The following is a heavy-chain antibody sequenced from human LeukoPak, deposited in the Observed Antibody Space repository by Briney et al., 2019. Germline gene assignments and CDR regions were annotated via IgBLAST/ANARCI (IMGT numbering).Heavy chain of an antibody. CDR3: ARDVNRYYYDSSDEISYMDV. D-gene: IGHD3-22*01. V-gene: IGHV3-48*03. CDR2: ISSSGSTI. J-gene: IGHJ6*03. Sequence: PGGSLRLSCAASGFTFSSYEMNWVRQAPGKGLEWVSYISSSGSTIYYADSVKGRFTISRDNAKNSLYLQMNSLRAEDTAVYYCARDVNRYYYDSSDEISYMDVWGKGTTVTISS. CDR1: GFTFSSYE.